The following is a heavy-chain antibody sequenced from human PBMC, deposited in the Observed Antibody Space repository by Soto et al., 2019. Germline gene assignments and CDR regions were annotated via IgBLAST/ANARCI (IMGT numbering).Heavy chain of an antibody. D-gene: IGHD3-3*01. CDR3: AKDSSPRVGPLRFLEWFPDY. CDR2: ISWDGGST. Sequence: GGSLRLSCAASGFTFDDYTMHWVRQAPGKGLEWVSLISWDGGSTYYADSVKGRFTISRDNSKNSLYLQMNSLRTEDTALYYCAKDSSPRVGPLRFLEWFPDYWGQGTLVTVSS. V-gene: IGHV3-43*01. J-gene: IGHJ4*02. CDR1: GFTFDDYT.